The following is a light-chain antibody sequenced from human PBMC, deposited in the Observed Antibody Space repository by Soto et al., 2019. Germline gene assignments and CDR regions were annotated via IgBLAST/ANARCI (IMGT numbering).Light chain of an antibody. CDR1: QSVGSD. CDR3: QQYNNWPHT. V-gene: IGKV3-15*01. Sequence: EIVMTQSPATLSVSPGERVSLSCRASQSVGSDLAWYLQKPGQAPSLLVYGASTRATGMPGRFSGSGSGTEFTLTISSLQSEDFAVYYCQQYNNWPHTFGQGTKLEIK. CDR2: GAS. J-gene: IGKJ2*01.